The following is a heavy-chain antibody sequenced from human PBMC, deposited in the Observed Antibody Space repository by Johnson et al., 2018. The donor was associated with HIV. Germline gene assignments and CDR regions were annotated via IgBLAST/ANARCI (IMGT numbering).Heavy chain of an antibody. CDR3: AKDMVRGFWGDAFDI. D-gene: IGHD3-10*01. CDR2: IRYDGSNK. V-gene: IGHV3-30*02. CDR1: GFTFSSYG. J-gene: IGHJ3*02. Sequence: QVQLAESGGGVVQPGRSLRLSCAASGFTFSSYGMHWVRQAPGKGLEWVAFIRYDGSNKYYADSVKGRFTISRDNSKNTLYLQMNSLRAEDTAVYYCAKDMVRGFWGDAFDIWGQGTMVTVSS.